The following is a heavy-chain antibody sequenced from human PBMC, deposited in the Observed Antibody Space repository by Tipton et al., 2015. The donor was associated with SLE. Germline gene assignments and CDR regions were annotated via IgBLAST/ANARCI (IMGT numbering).Heavy chain of an antibody. CDR1: GGSITDYY. CDR3: ARILYYYDSSGYHHYYFDL. Sequence: TLSLTCAVSGGSITDYYWSWIRQPPGKGLEWIGEIIHSGSTNYNPSLKSRVTISVDTSKNQFSLKLKSVTAADTAVYYCARILYYYDSSGYHHYYFDLWGRGTLVTVSS. D-gene: IGHD3-22*01. V-gene: IGHV4-34*12. CDR2: IIHSGST. J-gene: IGHJ2*01.